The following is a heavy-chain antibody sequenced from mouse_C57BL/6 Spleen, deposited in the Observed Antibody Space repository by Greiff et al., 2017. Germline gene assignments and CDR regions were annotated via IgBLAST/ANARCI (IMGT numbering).Heavy chain of an antibody. CDR1: GYAFSSSW. Sequence: QVQLKQSGPELVKPGASVKISCKASGYAFSSSWMNWVKQRPGKGLEWIGRIYPGDGDTNYNGKFKGKATLTADKSASTAYMQLSSLTSEDAAVYFCARGGSNYRFAYWGQGTLGTVSA. V-gene: IGHV1-82*01. D-gene: IGHD2-5*01. J-gene: IGHJ3*01. CDR3: ARGGSNYRFAY. CDR2: IYPGDGDT.